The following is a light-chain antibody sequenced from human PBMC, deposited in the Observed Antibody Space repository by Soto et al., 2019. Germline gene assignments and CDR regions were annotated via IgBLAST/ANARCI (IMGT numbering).Light chain of an antibody. CDR2: EVS. CDR1: SSDVGDYNY. Sequence: QSALTQPASVSGSPGQSITISCTGTSSDVGDYNYFSWYQQLLGNAPKLNTYEVSHRLFGVYSRLSGSKSGHTASLTISGLQDDDEADYYCSSSITNNIVVFGGGTKVTVL. J-gene: IGLJ2*01. V-gene: IGLV2-14*01. CDR3: SSSITNNIVV.